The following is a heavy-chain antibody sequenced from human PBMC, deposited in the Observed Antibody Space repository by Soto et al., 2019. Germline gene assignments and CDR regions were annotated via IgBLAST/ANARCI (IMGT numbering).Heavy chain of an antibody. J-gene: IGHJ6*02. V-gene: IGHV1-2*02. Sequence: QVALVQSGAEVRKPGASVKVSCKASRNSFIDYYIHWVRQAPGQGLEWMGWIKSNSGGTKYAQRFQGRVTMTRDTSIRTIYTELSRLKSDDTVVYYCAREDYNWNDYYYYAMDVWGQGTTVIVSS. CDR1: RNSFIDYY. CDR2: IKSNSGGT. CDR3: AREDYNWNDYYYYAMDV. D-gene: IGHD1-1*01.